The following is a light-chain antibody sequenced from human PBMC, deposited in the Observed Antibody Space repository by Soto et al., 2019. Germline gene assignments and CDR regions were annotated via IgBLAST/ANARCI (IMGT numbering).Light chain of an antibody. V-gene: IGKV3-20*01. CDR1: QSVSSSY. J-gene: IGKJ1*01. Sequence: EIVLTQSPGALSLSPGERATLSCGASQSVSSSYLAWYQQKPGQAPRLLIYGASTRATGIPDRFSGSGSGTDFTLTISRLETEDCAVYYFQQYGSSPRTFGQGTKVDIK. CDR3: QQYGSSPRT. CDR2: GAS.